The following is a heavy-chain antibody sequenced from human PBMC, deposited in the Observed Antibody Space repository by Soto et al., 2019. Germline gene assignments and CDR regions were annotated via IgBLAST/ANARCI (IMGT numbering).Heavy chain of an antibody. V-gene: IGHV4-39*01. CDR1: GGSISSSTYF. CDR2: VYYGGTT. D-gene: IGHD3-22*01. CDR3: AGGDYYHSSGYYFYYYTMDV. J-gene: IGHJ6*02. Sequence: QLHLQESGPGLVKPSETLSLTCTVSGGSISSSTYFWGWILQPPGKGLEWIGNVYYGGTTYYNPSLKSRVTISVETSTGQFSMKLSSVTAADTAVYYCAGGDYYHSSGYYFYYYTMDVWGQGTTVTVSS.